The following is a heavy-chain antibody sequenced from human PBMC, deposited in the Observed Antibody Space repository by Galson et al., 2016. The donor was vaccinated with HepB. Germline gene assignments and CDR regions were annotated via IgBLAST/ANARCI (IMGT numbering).Heavy chain of an antibody. J-gene: IGHJ3*02. D-gene: IGHD1-7*01. CDR3: ARTNGPGNGNFDRLFDI. Sequence: TLSLTCSVSGGSISTVSHFWSWLRQPAGKGLEWIGRVNSNGGTDYPDYNPSLKSRVTISVDTSKNQFSLNLNSVTAADTAVYYCARTNGPGNGNFDRLFDIWGQGTMVTVSS. V-gene: IGHV4-61*02. CDR1: GGSISTVSHF. CDR2: VNSNGGT.